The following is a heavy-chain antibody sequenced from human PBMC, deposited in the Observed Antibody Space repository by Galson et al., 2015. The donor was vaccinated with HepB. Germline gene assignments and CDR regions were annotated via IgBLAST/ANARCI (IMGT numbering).Heavy chain of an antibody. J-gene: IGHJ4*02. D-gene: IGHD3-3*01. CDR3: AGESGSSSRYFDY. CDR1: GYSFSSYY. V-gene: IGHV1-46*03. CDR2: INPTGGST. Sequence: SVTVSCKASGYSFSSYYIHWVRQVPGQGLEWMGIINPTGGSTTYTQKFQGRVTMTRDRSAGTVYMELSSLRSEDTAVYYCAGESGSSSRYFDYWGRGTLVTVSS.